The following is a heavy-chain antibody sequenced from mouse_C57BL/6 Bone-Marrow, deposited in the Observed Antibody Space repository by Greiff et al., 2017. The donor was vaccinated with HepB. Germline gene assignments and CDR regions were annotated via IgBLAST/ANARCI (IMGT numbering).Heavy chain of an antibody. V-gene: IGHV5-12*01. Sequence: EVKLVESGGGLVQPGGSLKLSCAASGFTLRDYYMYWVRQTPETGLEWVAYISHGGGSTYYPDTVKGRFTISRDNAKNTLYLQMSRLKSEDTAMYYCARHPITTGPFAYWGQGTLVTVSA. CDR3: ARHPITTGPFAY. D-gene: IGHD1-2*01. J-gene: IGHJ3*01. CDR1: GFTLRDYY. CDR2: ISHGGGST.